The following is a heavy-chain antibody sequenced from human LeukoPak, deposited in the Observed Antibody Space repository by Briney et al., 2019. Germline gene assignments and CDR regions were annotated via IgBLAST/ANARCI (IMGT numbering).Heavy chain of an antibody. CDR3: AKDRTVGYYDSSGLLDY. V-gene: IGHV1-18*01. J-gene: IGHJ4*02. CDR1: GYTFTSYG. D-gene: IGHD3-22*01. CDR2: ISAYNGNT. Sequence: ASVKVSCKASGYTFTSYGISWVRQAPGQGLEWMGWISAYNGNTNYAQKLQGRVTMTTDTSTSTAYMELRSLRSDDTAVYYCAKDRTVGYYDSSGLLDYWGQGTLVTVSS.